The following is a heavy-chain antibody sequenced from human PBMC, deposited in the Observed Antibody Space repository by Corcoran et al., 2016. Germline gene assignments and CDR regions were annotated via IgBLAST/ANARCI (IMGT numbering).Heavy chain of an antibody. Sequence: QVQLVQSGTEVKKPGASVKVSCTASGYTFTDYYIHWVRQAPGQGLEWMGWILPNTGGTHYAQKFQGWVTMTRDTSISTAYMELSRLTSDDTAVYDFARQVVTFFYGMDVWGQGTTVTVSS. J-gene: IGHJ6*02. V-gene: IGHV1-2*04. D-gene: IGHD3-22*01. CDR3: ARQVVTFFYGMDV. CDR2: ILPNTGGT. CDR1: GYTFTDYY.